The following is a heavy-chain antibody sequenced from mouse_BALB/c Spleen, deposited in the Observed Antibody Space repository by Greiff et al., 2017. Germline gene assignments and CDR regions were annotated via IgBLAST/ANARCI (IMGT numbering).Heavy chain of an antibody. CDR1: GYTFTSYW. CDR2: IFPGTGTT. D-gene: IGHD4-1*01. CDR3: ARSGGTFDY. V-gene: IGHV1S132*01. Sequence: QVQLQQSGAELVKPGASVKLSCKTSGYTFTSYWIQWVKQRPGQGLGWIGEIFPGTGTTYYNEKFKGKATLTIDTSSSTAYMQLSSLTSEDSAVYFCARSGGTFDYWGQGTTLTVSS. J-gene: IGHJ2*01.